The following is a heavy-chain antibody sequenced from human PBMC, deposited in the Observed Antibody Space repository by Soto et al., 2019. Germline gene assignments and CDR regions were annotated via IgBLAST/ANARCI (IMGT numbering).Heavy chain of an antibody. J-gene: IGHJ6*03. CDR1: GFTFSSYS. D-gene: IGHD6-13*01. Sequence: GESLKISCAASGFTFSSYSMNWVRQAPGKGLEWVSSISSSSSYIYYADSVKGRFTISRDNAKNSLYLQMNSLRAEDTAVYYCARAVAAAGTPYYYYMDVWGKGTTVTVSS. V-gene: IGHV3-21*01. CDR3: ARAVAAAGTPYYYYMDV. CDR2: ISSSSSYI.